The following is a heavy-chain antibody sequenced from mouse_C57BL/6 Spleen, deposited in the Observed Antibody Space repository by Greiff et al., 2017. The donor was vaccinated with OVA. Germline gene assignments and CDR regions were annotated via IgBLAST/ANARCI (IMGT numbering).Heavy chain of an antibody. J-gene: IGHJ2*01. D-gene: IGHD2-1*01. CDR3: ASAIYFGDFDY. Sequence: QVQLQQSGPELVKPGASVKISCKASGYAFSSSWMNWVKQRPGKGLEWIGRIYPGDGDTNYNGKFKGKATLTADKSSSTAYMQLSSLTSEDSAVYFCASAIYFGDFDYWGQGTTLTVSS. CDR2: IYPGDGDT. CDR1: GYAFSSSW. V-gene: IGHV1-82*01.